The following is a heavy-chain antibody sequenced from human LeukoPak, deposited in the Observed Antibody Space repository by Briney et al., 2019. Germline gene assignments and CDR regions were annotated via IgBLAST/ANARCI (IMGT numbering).Heavy chain of an antibody. D-gene: IGHD4-17*01. CDR2: ISYDGSNK. CDR1: GFTFSSYG. V-gene: IGHV3-30*18. CDR3: AKDPAMYGDYPIFDY. Sequence: PGRSLRLSCAASGFTFSSYGMHWVRQAPGKGLEWVAVISYDGSNKYYADSVKGRFTISRDNSKNTLYLRMNSLRAEDTAVYYCAKDPAMYGDYPIFDYWGQGTLVTVSS. J-gene: IGHJ4*02.